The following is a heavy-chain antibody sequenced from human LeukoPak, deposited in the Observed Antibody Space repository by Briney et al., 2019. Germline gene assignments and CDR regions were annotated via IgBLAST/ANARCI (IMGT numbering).Heavy chain of an antibody. Sequence: GGSLRLSCAASGFTFSSYGMNWVRQAPGKGLEWVSSISGSSSYIYYADSVKGRFTISRDNAKSSLYLQMNGLRAEDTAVYYCARGRWLVFRGQGTLVTVSS. V-gene: IGHV3-21*01. J-gene: IGHJ4*02. CDR2: ISGSSSYI. D-gene: IGHD6-19*01. CDR1: GFTFSSYG. CDR3: ARGRWLVF.